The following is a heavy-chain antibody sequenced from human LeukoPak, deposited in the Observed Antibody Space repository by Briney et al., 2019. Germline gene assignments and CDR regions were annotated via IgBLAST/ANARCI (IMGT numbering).Heavy chain of an antibody. V-gene: IGHV3-48*01. D-gene: IGHD5-12*01. J-gene: IGHJ4*02. CDR3: ARGEQEMATMSIDY. CDR1: GFTFSRYS. Sequence: GGSLRLSCAASGFTFSRYSMNWARQAPGKGLKWVSYISSGGSTIYYADSVKGRFTISRDNAKNSLYLQMNSLRADDTAVYYCARGEQEMATMSIDYWGQGTLVTVSS. CDR2: ISSGGSTI.